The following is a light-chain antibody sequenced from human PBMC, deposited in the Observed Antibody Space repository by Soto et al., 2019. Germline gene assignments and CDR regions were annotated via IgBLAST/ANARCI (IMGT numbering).Light chain of an antibody. Sequence: ELVMTQSPATLSVSPGQGATLPLRASQSVSSSHLAWYQHKPGQAPRLLIYGASTRATGIPARFSGSGSGTEFTLTISSLQSEDFAVYYCQQYNNWRTFGQGTKVDI. CDR3: QQYNNWRT. J-gene: IGKJ1*01. CDR2: GAS. V-gene: IGKV3-15*01. CDR1: QSVSSSH.